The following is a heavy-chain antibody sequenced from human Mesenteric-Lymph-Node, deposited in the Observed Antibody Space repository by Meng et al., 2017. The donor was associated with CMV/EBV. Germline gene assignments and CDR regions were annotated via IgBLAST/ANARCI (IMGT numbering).Heavy chain of an antibody. Sequence: ASVKVSCKSSGYTFSSYGISWVRQAPGQGLEWLGWISSYNGNTNNVQNLQGRLTMTTDTSTRTAYMELRNMRSGDTAVYYCARSITAGTEMDVWGQGTTVTVSS. CDR2: ISSYNGNT. V-gene: IGHV1-18*01. CDR3: ARSITAGTEMDV. D-gene: IGHD6-13*01. CDR1: GYTFSSYG. J-gene: IGHJ6*02.